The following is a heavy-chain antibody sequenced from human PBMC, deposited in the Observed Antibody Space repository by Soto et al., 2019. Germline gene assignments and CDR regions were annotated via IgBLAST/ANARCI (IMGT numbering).Heavy chain of an antibody. J-gene: IGHJ3*02. CDR2: INHSGST. D-gene: IGHD2-21*01. Sequence: QVQLQQWGAGLLNPSETLSLTCAVYGGSFRGYSWRWIRQPTGKGLAWIGEINHSGSTNYNPSLKSRVTISVDTSNNHFSLKRSSVNSADTALYYCARGPNPHIVVVNAAPRNAVDICGKVTMVTFSS. CDR1: GGSFRGYS. CDR3: ARGPNPHIVVVNAAPRNAVDI. V-gene: IGHV4-34*01.